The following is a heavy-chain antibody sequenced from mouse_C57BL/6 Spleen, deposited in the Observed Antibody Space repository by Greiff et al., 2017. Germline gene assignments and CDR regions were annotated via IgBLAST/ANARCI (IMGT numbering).Heavy chain of an antibody. J-gene: IGHJ4*01. V-gene: IGHV1-54*01. CDR2: INPGSGGT. CDR3: ARSPYYYGSSSYAMDY. CDR1: GYAFTNYL. D-gene: IGHD1-1*01. Sequence: VQLQQSGAELVRPGTSVKVSCKASGYAFTNYLIEWVKQRPGQGLEWIGVINPGSGGTNYNEKFKGKATLTADKSSSTAYMQLSSLTSEDSAVYFCARSPYYYGSSSYAMDYWGQGTSVTVSS.